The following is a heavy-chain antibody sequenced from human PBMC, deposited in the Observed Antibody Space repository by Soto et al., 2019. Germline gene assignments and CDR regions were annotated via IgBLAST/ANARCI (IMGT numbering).Heavy chain of an antibody. CDR1: GFGVSSSY. Sequence: EVQLVESGGGLVQPGGSLRLSCAASGFGVSSSYMGWIRQAPGKGLEWVSSIYTGVTTYYAESVRGRFTTSTDSSRDTLYLQMNSLRVDDTAMYYRARHVGSYWYFDLWGRGTLVTVSS. V-gene: IGHV3-66*04. J-gene: IGHJ2*01. D-gene: IGHD1-26*01. CDR3: ARHVGSYWYFDL. CDR2: IYTGVTT.